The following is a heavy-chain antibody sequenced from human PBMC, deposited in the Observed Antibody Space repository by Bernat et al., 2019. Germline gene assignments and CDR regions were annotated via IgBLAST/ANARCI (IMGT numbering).Heavy chain of an antibody. CDR1: GFTFDSYA. J-gene: IGHJ6*02. D-gene: IGHD5-24*01. CDR2: ISGSGGRT. Sequence: EVQLLESGGGLVQPGGSLRLPCAASGFTFDSYAMNWVRQAPGKGLEWVSRISGSGGRTNHAESAKGRFSISRDNTKNTLNLQINSRRGEGAAVYYCAKVVTRDGDNYYYGLDVWGQGTTVTVSS. CDR3: AKVVTRDGDNYYYGLDV. V-gene: IGHV3-23*01.